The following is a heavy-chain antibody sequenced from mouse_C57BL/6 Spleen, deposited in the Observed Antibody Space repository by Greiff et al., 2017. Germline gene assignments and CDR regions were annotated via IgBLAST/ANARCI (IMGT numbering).Heavy chain of an antibody. Sequence: EVQLQESGGDLVKPGGSLKLSCAASGFTFSSYGMSWVRQTPDKRLEWVATISSGGSYTYYPDSVKGRYTISRDNAKNTLYLQMSSLKSEDTAMYYCARHATVGAMDYWGQGTSVTVSS. V-gene: IGHV5-6*01. CDR2: ISSGGSYT. CDR1: GFTFSSYG. D-gene: IGHD1-1*01. J-gene: IGHJ4*01. CDR3: ARHATVGAMDY.